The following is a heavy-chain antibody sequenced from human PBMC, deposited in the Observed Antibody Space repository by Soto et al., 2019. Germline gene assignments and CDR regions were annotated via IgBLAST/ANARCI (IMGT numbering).Heavy chain of an antibody. CDR2: ISSGSKTI. J-gene: IGHJ4*02. D-gene: IGHD1-26*01. V-gene: IGHV3-48*02. CDR3: TREDILGARSFDY. CDR1: GFTFSSYS. Sequence: PGGSLRLSCAASGFTFSSYSMNWVRQAPGKGLEWVSYISSGSKTIYYADSVQGRFTVSRDNAKNSRYLQMSSLTDEDTAVYYCTREDILGARSFDYWGRGTLVTVSS.